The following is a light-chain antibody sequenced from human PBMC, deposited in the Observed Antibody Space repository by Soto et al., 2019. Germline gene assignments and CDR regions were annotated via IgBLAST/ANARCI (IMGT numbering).Light chain of an antibody. J-gene: IGKJ5*01. CDR2: DAS. V-gene: IGKV3D-15*01. CDR3: QQYNTWPPIT. CDR1: QSVGTN. Sequence: EIVMTQSPVTLSVSPGERATLSCRASQSVGTNLAWYQQKPGQAPRLLIYDASNRATGIPARFSGSGSGTDFTLTISSLQSEDFAVYFCQQYNTWPPITFGQGTRLEIK.